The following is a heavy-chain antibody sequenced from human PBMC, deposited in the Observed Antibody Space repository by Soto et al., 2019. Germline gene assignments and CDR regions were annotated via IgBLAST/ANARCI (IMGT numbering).Heavy chain of an antibody. V-gene: IGHV4-30-4*01. D-gene: IGHD2-2*01. CDR2: MFYVGAT. J-gene: IGHJ5*01. CDR1: GGSISSGDYY. Sequence: QVQLQESGPGLVEPSQTLSLTCSVFGGSISSGDYYWSWIRQPPGKGLEWIGYMFYVGATYYNPSVKSRVTISVDTSKNQFSLQLISVTAADTAVDDCARVVSFCSSPSCRGRNWFDSWGQGTLVSVTS. CDR3: ARVVSFCSSPSCRGRNWFDS.